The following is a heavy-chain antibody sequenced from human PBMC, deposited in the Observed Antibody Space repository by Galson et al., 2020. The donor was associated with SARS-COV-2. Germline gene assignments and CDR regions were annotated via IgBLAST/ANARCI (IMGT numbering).Heavy chain of an antibody. Sequence: GESLKISCVMSGFALTKFGMNWVRQAPGGGLEWVAAISGAGFVIVYAGSVKGRFTISRDNSNNTVSLQMDRLTVDDTARYFCARGSYDSSGHYSAPFDFWGPGTLVTVSS. CDR2: ISGAGFVI. CDR3: ARGSYDSSGHYSAPFDF. V-gene: IGHV3-23*01. CDR1: GFALTKFG. D-gene: IGHD3-22*01. J-gene: IGHJ4*02.